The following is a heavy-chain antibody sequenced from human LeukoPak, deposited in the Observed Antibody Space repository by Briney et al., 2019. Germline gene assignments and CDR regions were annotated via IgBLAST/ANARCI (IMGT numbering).Heavy chain of an antibody. CDR1: GGSISSYY. V-gene: IGHV4-59*01. CDR3: AREVGYCSGGSCDTYNWFDP. J-gene: IGHJ5*02. CDR2: IYYSGST. Sequence: SETLSLTRTVSGGSISSYYWSWIRQPPGKGLEWIGYIYYSGSTNYNPSLKSRVTISVDTSKNQFSLKLSSVTAADTAVYYCAREVGYCSGGSCDTYNWFDPWGQGTLVTVSS. D-gene: IGHD2-15*01.